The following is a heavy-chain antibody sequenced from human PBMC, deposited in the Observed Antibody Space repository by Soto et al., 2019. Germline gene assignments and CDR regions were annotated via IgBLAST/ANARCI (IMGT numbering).Heavy chain of an antibody. D-gene: IGHD6-19*01. CDR1: GYTFTAYY. Sequence: GASLKVSCKASGYTFTAYYMHWVRQAPGQGLEWMGWINPNSGGTNYAQKFQGRVTMTRDTSISTAYMELSRLRSDDTAVYYCARDTRIAVAGTDAFDIWGQGTMVTVSS. J-gene: IGHJ3*02. CDR3: ARDTRIAVAGTDAFDI. CDR2: INPNSGGT. V-gene: IGHV1-2*02.